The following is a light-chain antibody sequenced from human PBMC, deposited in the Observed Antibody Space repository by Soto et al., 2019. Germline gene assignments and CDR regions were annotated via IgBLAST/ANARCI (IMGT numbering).Light chain of an antibody. CDR3: QQYDNWPPWT. CDR1: QSVSSN. Sequence: VMTQSPATLSVSPGERATLSCRASQSVSSNLAWYQQKPGQAPRLLIYGASTRATGIPIRFSGSGSETEFTLIISSLQSEDSAVYYCQQYDNWPPWTFGQGTKVEI. V-gene: IGKV3-15*01. J-gene: IGKJ1*01. CDR2: GAS.